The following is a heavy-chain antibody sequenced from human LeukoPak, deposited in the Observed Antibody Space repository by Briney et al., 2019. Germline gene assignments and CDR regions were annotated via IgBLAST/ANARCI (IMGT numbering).Heavy chain of an antibody. CDR1: GFTFSNAW. CDR3: TTARKSYYYDSSGYYRFDY. CDR2: IKSKTDGGTT. V-gene: IGHV3-15*01. Sequence: GGSLRLSCAASGFTFSNAWMSWVRQAPGKGLEWVGRIKSKTDGGTTDYAAPVKGRFTISRDDSKNTLYLQMNSLKPEETGVYYCTTARKSYYYDSSGYYRFDYWGQGTLVTVSS. J-gene: IGHJ4*02. D-gene: IGHD3-22*01.